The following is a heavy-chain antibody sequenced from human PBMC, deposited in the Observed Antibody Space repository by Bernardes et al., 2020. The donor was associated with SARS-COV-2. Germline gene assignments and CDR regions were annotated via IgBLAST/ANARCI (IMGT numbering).Heavy chain of an antibody. V-gene: IGHV3-11*04. CDR1: GFTFSDYY. D-gene: IGHD5-18*01. CDR2: ISSSGSTI. Sequence: GGSLRLSCAASGFTFSDYYMSWIRQAPGKGLEWVSYISSSGSTIYYADSLKGRFTISRDSSKNTLYLQMNSLRDDDTAVYYCVKRRAIFELWAGNFDYWGQGTLVTVSS. J-gene: IGHJ4*02. CDR3: VKRRAIFELWAGNFDY.